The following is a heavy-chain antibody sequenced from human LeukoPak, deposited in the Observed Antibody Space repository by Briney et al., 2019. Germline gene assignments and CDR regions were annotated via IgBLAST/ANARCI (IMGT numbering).Heavy chain of an antibody. D-gene: IGHD3-10*01. J-gene: IGHJ4*02. V-gene: IGHV4-30-2*01. CDR2: IFQSGST. Sequence: SETLSLTCAVSGGSISSGAYSWNWIRKPPGKGLEWIGYIFQSGSTYYNPSLKSRVTVSVDRSRNQFSLKLTSVTAADTAVYYCARERGGSGNYSYFDIWGQGTLATVSS. CDR1: GGSISSGAYS. CDR3: ARERGGSGNYSYFDI.